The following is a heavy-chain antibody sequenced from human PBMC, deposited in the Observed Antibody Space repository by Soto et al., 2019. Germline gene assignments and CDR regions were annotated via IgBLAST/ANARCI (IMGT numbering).Heavy chain of an antibody. D-gene: IGHD2-8*01. CDR2: IIPIFGTA. V-gene: IGHV1-69*13. J-gene: IGHJ6*02. CDR3: ARTLDIVLMVYAIHPGYYYGMDV. Sequence: SVKVSCKASGGTSSSYAISWVRQAPGQGLEWMGGIIPIFGTANYAQKFQGRVTITADESTSTAYMELSSLRSEDTAVYYCARTLDIVLMVYAIHPGYYYGMDVWGQGTTVTVSS. CDR1: GGTSSSYA.